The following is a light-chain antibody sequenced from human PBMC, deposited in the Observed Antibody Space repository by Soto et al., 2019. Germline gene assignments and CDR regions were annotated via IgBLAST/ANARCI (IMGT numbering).Light chain of an antibody. Sequence: DIQVTQSPSTLSASVGDTFTVTCLASQSVSGCLAWYHQKPGEAPKLLIYDASALQRGAPSRFSGSGSGTKFNLTIASLQPDDFATYYCQQYETFSGTFGPGPKVDI. J-gene: IGKJ1*01. CDR2: DAS. CDR3: QQYETFSGT. V-gene: IGKV1-5*01. CDR1: QSVSGC.